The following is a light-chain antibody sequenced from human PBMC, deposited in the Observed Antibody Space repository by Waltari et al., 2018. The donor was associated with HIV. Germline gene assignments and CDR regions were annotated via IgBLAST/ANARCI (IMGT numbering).Light chain of an antibody. J-gene: IGKJ4*01. CDR3: QYLDSFPL. CDR1: RGITTY. Sequence: DIQLTQSPSFLSASVGDRVTITCRASRGITTYLAWHQQKPGKAPKLLLYGASTLQTGVPSRFSGSASGTEFTLTIDTLQPEDFATYYCQYLDSFPLFGGGTKVEVK. CDR2: GAS. V-gene: IGKV1-9*01.